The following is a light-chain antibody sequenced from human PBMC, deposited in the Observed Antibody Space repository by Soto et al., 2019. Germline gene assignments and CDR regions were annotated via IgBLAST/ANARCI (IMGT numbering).Light chain of an antibody. CDR2: EVS. J-gene: IGLJ3*02. CDR1: SSDVGGYNY. V-gene: IGLV2-14*01. Sequence: QSALTQPASVSGSPGQSITISCTGTSSDVGGYNYVSWYQQHPDKAPKLMIYEVSNRPSGVSNRFSGSKSGNTASLTISGLQAEYEADYYCSSYTSSSTRVFGGGTKLTVL. CDR3: SSYTSSSTRV.